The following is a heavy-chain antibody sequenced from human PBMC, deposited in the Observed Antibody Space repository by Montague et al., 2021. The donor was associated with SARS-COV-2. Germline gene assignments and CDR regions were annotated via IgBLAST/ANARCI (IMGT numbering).Heavy chain of an antibody. D-gene: IGHD3-9*01. Sequence: SETLSLTCTVSGYSISSGYYWGWIRQPPGKGLEWIGSIYHSGSTYYNPSLKSRVTISVDTSKNQFSLKLSSVIAADTAVYYCARTYYDILTGYYNRGAFDLWGQGTMVTVSS. CDR2: IYHSGST. CDR3: ARTYYDILTGYYNRGAFDL. V-gene: IGHV4-38-2*02. CDR1: GYSISSGYY. J-gene: IGHJ3*01.